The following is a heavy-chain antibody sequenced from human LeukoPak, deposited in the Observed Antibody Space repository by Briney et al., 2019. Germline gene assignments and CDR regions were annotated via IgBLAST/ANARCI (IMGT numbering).Heavy chain of an antibody. CDR3: ARSSITMVRGVTIFDP. J-gene: IGHJ5*02. V-gene: IGHV4-59*01. Sequence: PAETLSLTCTVSGGSISSYYWSWIPQPPGKGLEWIGYIYYSGSTNYNPSLKSRVTISVDTSKNQFSLKLSSVTAADTAVYYCARSSITMVRGVTIFDPWGQGTLVTVSS. CDR1: GGSISSYY. CDR2: IYYSGST. D-gene: IGHD3-10*01.